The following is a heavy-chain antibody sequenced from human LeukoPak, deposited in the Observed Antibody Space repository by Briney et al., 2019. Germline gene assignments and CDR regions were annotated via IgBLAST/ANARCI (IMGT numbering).Heavy chain of an antibody. D-gene: IGHD4-17*01. CDR2: ISGSGGST. J-gene: IGHJ6*03. V-gene: IGHV3-23*01. CDR3: AKIPYGDPDYYYYMDV. Sequence: GGSLRLSCAASGFTFSSYGMSWVRQAPGKGLEWVSAISGSGGSTYYADSVKGRFTISRDNSKNTLYLQMNSLRAEDTAVYYCAKIPYGDPDYYYYMDVWGKGTTVTISS. CDR1: GFTFSSYG.